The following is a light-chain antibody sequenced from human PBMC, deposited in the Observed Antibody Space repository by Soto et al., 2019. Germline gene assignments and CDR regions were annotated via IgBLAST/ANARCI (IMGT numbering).Light chain of an antibody. CDR3: QQYNSYSWT. V-gene: IGKV1-5*01. Sequence: IPMTQTPSTLSASVGDRVTTTCRASQNVNDYLAWYQQKPGNSPKVRIYDASTLERGVPSRFSGSGSGTEFTLTISSLQPDDFATYYCQQYNSYSWTFGQGTKVDI. J-gene: IGKJ1*01. CDR1: QNVNDY. CDR2: DAS.